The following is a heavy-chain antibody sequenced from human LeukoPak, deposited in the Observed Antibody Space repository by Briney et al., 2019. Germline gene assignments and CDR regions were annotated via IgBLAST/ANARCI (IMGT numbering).Heavy chain of an antibody. CDR2: MNQDGSET. CDR1: GFTFSTYW. CDR3: AKNRWGSVATPDS. Sequence: PGGSLRLSCAASGFTFSTYWMAWVRQAPGKGLEWVANMNQDGSETYYVDSVKGRFTISRDNSKNTVYLQMNSLAIEDTAIYYCAKNRWGSVATPDSWGQGTVVTVSS. D-gene: IGHD5-12*01. V-gene: IGHV3-7*01. J-gene: IGHJ4*02.